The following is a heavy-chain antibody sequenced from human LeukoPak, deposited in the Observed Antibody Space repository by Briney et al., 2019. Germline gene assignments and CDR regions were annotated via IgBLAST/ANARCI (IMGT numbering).Heavy chain of an antibody. D-gene: IGHD3-16*02. J-gene: IGHJ1*01. Sequence: ASVKVSCKASGYTFTSYGISWVRQAPGQGLEWMGWISAYNGNTNYAQKLQGRVTMTTDTSTSTAYMELRSLRSDDTAVYYCARGHDYVWGSYRPPEYFQHWGQGTLVTVSS. CDR2: ISAYNGNT. V-gene: IGHV1-18*01. CDR3: ARGHDYVWGSYRPPEYFQH. CDR1: GYTFTSYG.